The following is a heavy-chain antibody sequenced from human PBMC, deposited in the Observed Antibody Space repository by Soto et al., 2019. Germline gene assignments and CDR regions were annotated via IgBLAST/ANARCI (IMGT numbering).Heavy chain of an antibody. CDR3: AHRRYSYDILTGNPQFDP. D-gene: IGHD3-9*01. V-gene: IGHV2-5*02. CDR2: IYWDDDK. Sequence: ESGPTLVNPTQTLTLTCTFSGFSLSTSGVGVGWIRQPPGKALEWLALIYWDDDKRYSPSLKSRLTITKDTSKNQVVLTMTNMDPVDTATYYCAHRRYSYDILTGNPQFDPWGQGTLVTVSS. J-gene: IGHJ5*02. CDR1: GFSLSTSGVG.